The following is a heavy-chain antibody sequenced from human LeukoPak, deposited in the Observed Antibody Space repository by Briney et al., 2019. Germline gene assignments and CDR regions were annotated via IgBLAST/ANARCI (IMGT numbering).Heavy chain of an antibody. J-gene: IGHJ4*02. V-gene: IGHV1-69*13. CDR1: GGTFSSYA. Sequence: ASVKVSCKASGGTFSSYAISWVRQAPGQGLEWMGGIIPIFGTANYAQKFQGRVTITADESTSTAYMELSSLRSEDTAVYYCATRYYYDSSGYPGRDYWGQGTLVTVSS. CDR2: IIPIFGTA. D-gene: IGHD3-22*01. CDR3: ATRYYYDSSGYPGRDY.